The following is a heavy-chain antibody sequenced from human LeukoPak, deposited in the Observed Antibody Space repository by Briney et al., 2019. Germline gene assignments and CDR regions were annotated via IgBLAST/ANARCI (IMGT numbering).Heavy chain of an antibody. Sequence: PGGSLRLSCAASGFTFSNYWGHWGRQAPGKGLVWGSRINRDGSTTKYADSVRGRITGARDNAKNTLNLQMTSLRAEDTAVYYCERDKKSGESSEIDYWGQGTLVTVSS. D-gene: IGHD3-10*01. J-gene: IGHJ4*02. CDR3: ERDKKSGESSEIDY. CDR2: INRDGSTT. V-gene: IGHV3-74*03. CDR1: GFTFSNYW.